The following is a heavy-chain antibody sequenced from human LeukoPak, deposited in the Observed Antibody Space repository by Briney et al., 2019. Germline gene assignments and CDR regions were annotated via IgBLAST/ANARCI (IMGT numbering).Heavy chain of an antibody. CDR3: ARHVRSGYNLLDY. CDR1: GGSIRNYY. Sequence: KPSETLSLTCTVSGGSIRNYYWSWIRQPPGKGLEWIGYIYFSGSSNQNPSLRSRVTMPVDTSKNQFSLKLSSVTAADTAVYYCARHVRSGYNLLDYWGQGTLVTVSS. CDR2: IYFSGSS. D-gene: IGHD5-24*01. V-gene: IGHV4-59*08. J-gene: IGHJ4*02.